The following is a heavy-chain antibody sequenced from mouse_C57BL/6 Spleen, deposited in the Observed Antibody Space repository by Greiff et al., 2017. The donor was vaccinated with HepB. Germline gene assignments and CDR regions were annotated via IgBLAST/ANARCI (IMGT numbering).Heavy chain of an antibody. Sequence: QVQLQQSGAELVMPGASVKLSCKASGYTFTSYWMHWVKQRPGQGLEWIGEIDPSDSYTNYNQKFKGKSTLTVDKSSSTAYMQLSSLTSADSAVYYCATPYGYDEGAYWGQGTLVTVSA. CDR3: ATPYGYDEGAY. D-gene: IGHD2-2*01. J-gene: IGHJ3*01. V-gene: IGHV1-69*01. CDR1: GYTFTSYW. CDR2: IDPSDSYT.